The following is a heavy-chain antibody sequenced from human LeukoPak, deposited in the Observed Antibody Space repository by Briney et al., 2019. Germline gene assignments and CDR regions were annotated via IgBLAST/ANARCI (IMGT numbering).Heavy chain of an antibody. CDR3: ARDVFSGYHDS. CDR2: VYYSGST. Sequence: SETLSLTCTVSGISISSYYWSWIRQPPGRGLEWLGYVYYSGSTNYNPSLKSRVTISVDTSKSQFSLNLSSVTAADTAVYYCARDVFSGYHDSWGQGTLVTVSS. CDR1: GISISSYY. D-gene: IGHD3-22*01. V-gene: IGHV4-59*01. J-gene: IGHJ4*02.